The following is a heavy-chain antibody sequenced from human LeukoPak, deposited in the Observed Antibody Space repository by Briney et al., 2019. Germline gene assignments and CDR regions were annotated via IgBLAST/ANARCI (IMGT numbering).Heavy chain of an antibody. CDR2: ISGSGGST. V-gene: IGHV3-23*01. CDR3: AKDLSYGGIYFDY. D-gene: IGHD4-23*01. J-gene: IGHJ4*02. Sequence: PGGSLRLSCAASGITISNYAMAWVRHSPGKGLEWVSAISGSGGSTYYADSVKGRFTISRDNSKNTLYLQMNSLRAEDTAVYYCAKDLSYGGIYFDYWGQGTLVTVSS. CDR1: GITISNYA.